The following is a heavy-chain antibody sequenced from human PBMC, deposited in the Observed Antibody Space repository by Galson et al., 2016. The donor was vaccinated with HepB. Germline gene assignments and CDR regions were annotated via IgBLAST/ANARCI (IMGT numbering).Heavy chain of an antibody. V-gene: IGHV4-59*01. J-gene: IGHJ5*02. CDR3: ARVEDGGDYCFDP. CDR1: GGSMTPYY. Sequence: SETLSLTCTVSGGSMTPYYWSWIRQPPGKGLEWIGYIYYTGSTTYNPTLKSRVNISLDKSKSQFSLTVTSVTAADTAVYYCARVEDGGDYCFDPRGQGTLVTVSS. CDR2: IYYTGST. D-gene: IGHD2-21*02.